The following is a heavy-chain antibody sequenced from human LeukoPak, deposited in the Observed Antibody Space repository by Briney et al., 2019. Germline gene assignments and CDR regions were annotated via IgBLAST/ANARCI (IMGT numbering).Heavy chain of an antibody. CDR3: TKRGTGGSGSHMDY. CDR1: GFIFRDYA. CDR2: ISGRTGAT. Sequence: PGGSQRLSCVGSGFIFRDYAMNWVRQAPGKGLEWVATISGRTGATYYRESVKGRFTISKDNSENTLHLQMDSLRVEDTALYYCTKRGTGGSGSHMDYWGQGILVTVSS. V-gene: IGHV3-23*01. J-gene: IGHJ4*02. D-gene: IGHD3-10*01.